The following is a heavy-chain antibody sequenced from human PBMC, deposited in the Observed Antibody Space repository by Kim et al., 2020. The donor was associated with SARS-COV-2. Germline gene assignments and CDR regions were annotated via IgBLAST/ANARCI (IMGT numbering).Heavy chain of an antibody. Sequence: ASVKVSCKASGYTFTSYAMNWVRQAPGQGLEWMGWINTNTGNPTYAQGFTGRFVFSLDTSVSTAYLQISSLKAEDTAVYYCARDIVAAAGHWFDPWGQGTLVTVSS. V-gene: IGHV7-4-1*02. CDR2: INTNTGNP. J-gene: IGHJ5*02. CDR1: GYTFTSYA. CDR3: ARDIVAAAGHWFDP. D-gene: IGHD6-13*01.